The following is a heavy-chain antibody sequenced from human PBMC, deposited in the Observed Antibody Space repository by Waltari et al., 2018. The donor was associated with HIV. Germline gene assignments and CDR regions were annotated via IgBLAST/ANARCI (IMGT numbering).Heavy chain of an antibody. J-gene: IGHJ6*02. CDR2: IYYRGST. V-gene: IGHV4-31*03. CDR1: GGSISSGGYY. Sequence: QVQLQESGPGLVKPSQTLSLTCTVSGGSISSGGYYWSWIRQHPGKGLEWIGYIYYRGSTYYNPSLKSRVTISVATSKNQFSRKLSSVTAADTAVYYCAREGIGSGSYYNSYYYYYGMDVWGQGTTVTVSS. CDR3: AREGIGSGSYYNSYYYYYGMDV. D-gene: IGHD3-10*01.